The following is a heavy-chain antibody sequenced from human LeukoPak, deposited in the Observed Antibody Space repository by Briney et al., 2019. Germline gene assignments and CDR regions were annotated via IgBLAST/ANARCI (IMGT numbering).Heavy chain of an antibody. Sequence: PGGSLRLSCAASGFTLSNYEMNWVRQAPGKGLEWVSYISSSGTTLYYADSVKGRFSISRDNAKNSLYLQMNSLRVEDTAVYYCAKNSGPRSFDYWGQGTLVTVSS. V-gene: IGHV3-48*03. J-gene: IGHJ4*02. D-gene: IGHD4-23*01. CDR2: ISSSGTTL. CDR1: GFTLSNYE. CDR3: AKNSGPRSFDY.